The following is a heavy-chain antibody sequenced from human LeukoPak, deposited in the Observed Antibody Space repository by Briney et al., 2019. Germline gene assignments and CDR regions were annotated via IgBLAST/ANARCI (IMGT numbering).Heavy chain of an antibody. D-gene: IGHD3-22*01. CDR2: IYYSGST. J-gene: IGHJ5*02. CDR3: ARHNTYYYDSSGYPLGWFDP. V-gene: IGHV4-39*01. CDR1: GGSISSSSYY. Sequence: PSETLSLTCTVSGGSISSSSYYWGWIRQPPGKGLEWIGSIYYSGSTYYNPSLKSRVTISVDTSKNQFSLKLSSVTAADTAAYYCARHNTYYYDSSGYPLGWFDPWGQGTLVTVSS.